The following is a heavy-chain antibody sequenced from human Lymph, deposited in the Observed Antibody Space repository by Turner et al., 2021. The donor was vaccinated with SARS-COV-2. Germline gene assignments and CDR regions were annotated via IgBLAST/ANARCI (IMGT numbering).Heavy chain of an antibody. Sequence: QVQLVQSGAEVKKPGASVKVSCKASGYTFTGYYMHWVRQAPGQGLEWMGWINPNSGGTNYAQKFQGWVTMTRDTSISTAYMELSRLRSDDTAVYYCARGYNGKYYYDGMDVWGQGTTVTVSS. CDR2: INPNSGGT. D-gene: IGHD1-26*01. J-gene: IGHJ6*02. CDR1: GYTFTGYY. CDR3: ARGYNGKYYYDGMDV. V-gene: IGHV1-2*04.